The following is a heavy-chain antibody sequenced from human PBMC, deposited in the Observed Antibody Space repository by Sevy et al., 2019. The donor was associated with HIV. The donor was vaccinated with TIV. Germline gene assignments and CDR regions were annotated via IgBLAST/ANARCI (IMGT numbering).Heavy chain of an antibody. CDR3: VSLFLSYRSGWSYFDY. V-gene: IGHV3-66*02. Sequence: QPGGSLRLSCAISGFTVNDKYIIWVRQAPGKGLEWVSVIFSSGSTYYADSAKGRFTISRDNSKNTVYLQMNSVRAEDTAVYYCVSLFLSYRSGWSYFDYWGQGTLVTVSS. D-gene: IGHD6-19*01. J-gene: IGHJ4*02. CDR2: IFSSGST. CDR1: GFTVNDKY.